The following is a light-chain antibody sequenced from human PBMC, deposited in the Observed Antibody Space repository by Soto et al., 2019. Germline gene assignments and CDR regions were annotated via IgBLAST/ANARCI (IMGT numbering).Light chain of an antibody. J-gene: IGKJ1*01. CDR2: DAS. Sequence: DIKMSQSPSTLSASIGDRVTITCRASQSISSWLAWYQQKPGKAPKLLIYDASSLESGVPSRFSGSGSGTDFTLTISSLQPEDFATYFCQQSYSTPPWTFGQRTMV. CDR1: QSISSW. V-gene: IGKV1-39*01. CDR3: QQSYSTPPWT.